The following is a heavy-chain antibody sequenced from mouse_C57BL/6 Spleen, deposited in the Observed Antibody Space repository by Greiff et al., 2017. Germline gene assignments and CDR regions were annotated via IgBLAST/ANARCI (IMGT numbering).Heavy chain of an antibody. CDR2: ISDGGSYT. J-gene: IGHJ1*03. Sequence: EVQLVESGGGLVKPGGSLKLSCAASGFTFSSYAMSWVRQTPEKRLAWVATISDGGSYTYYPDNVKGRFTISRDNAKNNLYLQMSHLKSEDTAMYYCARDGDGSSTDFDVWGTGTTVTVSS. CDR1: GFTFSSYA. CDR3: ARDGDGSSTDFDV. V-gene: IGHV5-4*01. D-gene: IGHD1-1*01.